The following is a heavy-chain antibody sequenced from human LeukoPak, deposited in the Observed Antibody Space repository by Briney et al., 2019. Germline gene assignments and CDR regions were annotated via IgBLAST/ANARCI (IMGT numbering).Heavy chain of an antibody. D-gene: IGHD1-14*01. CDR2: IRGSGES. Sequence: SGGSLRLSCAVSEFSAGSYYMNWVRLAPGKGLEWVALIRGSGESFYADSVKGRFTVSRDDSKNTVYLQMNSLRAEDTAVYYCARDGIGWGQGTLVTVSS. CDR3: ARDGIG. V-gene: IGHV3-66*03. CDR1: EFSAGSYY. J-gene: IGHJ4*02.